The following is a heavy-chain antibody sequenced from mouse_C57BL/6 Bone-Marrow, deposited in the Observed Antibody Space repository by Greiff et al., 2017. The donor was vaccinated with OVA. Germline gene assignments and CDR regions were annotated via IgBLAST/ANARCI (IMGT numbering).Heavy chain of an antibody. J-gene: IGHJ4*01. V-gene: IGHV1-52*01. Sequence: QVQLKQPGAELVRPGSSVKLSCKASGYTFTSYWMHWVKQRPIQGLEWIGNINPSDSETHYNQKFKDKATLTVDKSSSTAYMQLSSLTSEDSAVYYCARSVYDYDRGYYYAMDYWGQGTSVTVSS. D-gene: IGHD2-4*01. CDR3: ARSVYDYDRGYYYAMDY. CDR2: INPSDSET. CDR1: GYTFTSYW.